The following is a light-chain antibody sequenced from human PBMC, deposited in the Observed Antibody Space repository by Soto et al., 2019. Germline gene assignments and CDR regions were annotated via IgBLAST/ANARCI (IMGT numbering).Light chain of an antibody. CDR3: SSYTSSNTRWV. Sequence: QSALTQPASVSGSPGQSITISCTGTSSDIGGYNYVSWYQQHPGKAPKLMIYDVNNRPSGVPNRFSGSKSGNTASLTISGLQAEDEADYYCSSYTSSNTRWVFGGGTKVTVL. J-gene: IGLJ3*02. V-gene: IGLV2-14*01. CDR1: SSDIGGYNY. CDR2: DVN.